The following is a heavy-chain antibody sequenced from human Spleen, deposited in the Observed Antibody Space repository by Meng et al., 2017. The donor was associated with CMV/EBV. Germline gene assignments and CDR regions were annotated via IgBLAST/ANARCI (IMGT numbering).Heavy chain of an antibody. CDR2: INWNGGST. J-gene: IGHJ6*02. D-gene: IGHD3-3*01. Sequence: SCAASGFTFDDYGMSWVRQAPGKGLEWVSGINWNGGSTGYADSVKGRFTISRDNAKNSLYLQMNSLRAEDTALYYCARDSITIFGVVPYYYYYGMDVWGQGTTVTVSS. CDR3: ARDSITIFGVVPYYYYYGMDV. CDR1: GFTFDDYG. V-gene: IGHV3-20*04.